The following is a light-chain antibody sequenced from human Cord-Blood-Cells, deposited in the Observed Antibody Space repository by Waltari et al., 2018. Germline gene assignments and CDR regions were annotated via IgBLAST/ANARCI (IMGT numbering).Light chain of an antibody. CDR3: QQSYSTIT. CDR2: AAS. V-gene: IGKV1-39*01. CDR1: QSISSY. Sequence: DIQLTQSPSSLSASVGDRVTITCRASQSISSYLNWYQQKPGNAPKLLIYAASSLQSGVPSRFSGSGSATDFTLTISSLQPEDFATYYCQQSYSTITFGQGTRLEIK. J-gene: IGKJ5*01.